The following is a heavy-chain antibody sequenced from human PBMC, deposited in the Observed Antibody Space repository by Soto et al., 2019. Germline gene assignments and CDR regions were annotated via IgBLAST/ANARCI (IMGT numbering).Heavy chain of an antibody. CDR1: GGSFSGYY. V-gene: IGHV4-34*01. CDR2: INHSGRT. J-gene: IGHJ4*02. CDR3: ARGIVATILDY. D-gene: IGHD5-12*01. Sequence: QLHQWGAGLLKPSETLSLTCAVYGGSFSGYYCSWIRQPPGKGLEWIGEINHSGRTNYNPSLKSRVTISVDTSKNQFCLKLSSVTAADTAVYYCARGIVATILDYWGQGTLVSVSS.